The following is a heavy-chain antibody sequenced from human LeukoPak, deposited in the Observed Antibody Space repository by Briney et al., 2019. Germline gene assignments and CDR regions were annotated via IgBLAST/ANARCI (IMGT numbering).Heavy chain of an antibody. CDR2: IDPSDSYT. Sequence: GESLKISCKGSGYSFTSYRISWVRQMPGKGLEWMGRIDPSDSYTNYSPSFQGHVTISADKSISTAYLQWSSLKASDTAMYYCARRRYCSSTSCYSLMDYRGQGTLVTVSS. CDR1: GYSFTSYR. V-gene: IGHV5-10-1*01. D-gene: IGHD2-2*01. J-gene: IGHJ4*02. CDR3: ARRRYCSSTSCYSLMDY.